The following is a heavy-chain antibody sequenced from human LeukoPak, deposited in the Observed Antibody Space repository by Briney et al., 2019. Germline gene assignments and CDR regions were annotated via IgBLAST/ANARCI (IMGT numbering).Heavy chain of an antibody. Sequence: GGSLRLSCAASGFTFSSYSMNWVRQAPGKGLEWVSSISSSSSYIYYAYSVKGRFTISRDNAKKSLSLQMNGLRAEDTAVYYCARDLSRGKPHAFDIWGQGTMVTVSS. D-gene: IGHD1-26*01. CDR1: GFTFSSYS. V-gene: IGHV3-21*01. CDR3: ARDLSRGKPHAFDI. J-gene: IGHJ3*02. CDR2: ISSSSSYI.